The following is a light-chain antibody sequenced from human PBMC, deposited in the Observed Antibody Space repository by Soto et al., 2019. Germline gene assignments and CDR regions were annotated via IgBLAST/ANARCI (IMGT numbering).Light chain of an antibody. J-gene: IGLJ1*01. V-gene: IGLV1-40*01. CDR3: FSYAGNSIYV. CDR2: GNS. Sequence: QSVLTQPPSVSGAPGQRVTISCTGSSSNIGAGYDVHWYQQLPGTAPKLLIYGNSNRPSGVPDRFSGSKSGTSASLAITGLQAEDEADYYCFSYAGNSIYVFGTGTKLTVL. CDR1: SSNIGAGYD.